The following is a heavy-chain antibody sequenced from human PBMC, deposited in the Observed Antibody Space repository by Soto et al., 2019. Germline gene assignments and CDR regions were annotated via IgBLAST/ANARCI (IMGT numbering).Heavy chain of an antibody. V-gene: IGHV4-34*01. J-gene: IGHJ6*02. CDR3: ARWGYDPAYYYYGMDV. D-gene: IGHD5-12*01. Sequence: PSETLSLTCAVYGGSFSGYYWSWIRQPPGKGLEWIGEINHSGSTNYNPSPKSRVTISVDTSKNQFSLKLSSVPAADTAVYYCARWGYDPAYYYYGMDVCGQGPKVTVSS. CDR2: INHSGST. CDR1: GGSFSGYY.